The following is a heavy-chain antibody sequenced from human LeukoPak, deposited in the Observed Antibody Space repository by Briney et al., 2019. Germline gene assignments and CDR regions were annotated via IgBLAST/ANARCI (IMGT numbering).Heavy chain of an antibody. CDR1: GFTFSSYA. J-gene: IGHJ6*02. CDR3: ARQVGALRHHYYGMDV. D-gene: IGHD1-26*01. V-gene: IGHV3-30-3*01. CDR2: ISYDGSNK. Sequence: GGSLRLSCAASGFTFSSYAMHWVRQAPGKGLEWVAVISYDGSNKYYADSVKGRFTISRDNSKNTLYLQMNSLRAEDTAVYYCARQVGALRHHYYGMDVWGQGTTVTVSS.